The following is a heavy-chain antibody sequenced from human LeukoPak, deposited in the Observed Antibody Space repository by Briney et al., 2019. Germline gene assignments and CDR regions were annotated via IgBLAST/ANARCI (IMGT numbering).Heavy chain of an antibody. CDR3: ARSLVVGATCPYH. CDR1: GFTFSSYG. D-gene: IGHD1-26*01. V-gene: IGHV3-48*01. CDR2: ISSSSSTI. J-gene: IGHJ5*02. Sequence: GGSLRLSCAASGFTFSSYGMTWVRQAPGKGLEWVSYISSSSSTIYYADSVKGRFTISRDNAKNSLYLQLNSLRAEDTAVYYCARSLVVGATCPYHWGQGTLVTVSS.